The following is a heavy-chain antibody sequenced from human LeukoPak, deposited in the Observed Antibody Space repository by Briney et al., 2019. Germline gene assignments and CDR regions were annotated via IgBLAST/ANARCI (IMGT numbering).Heavy chain of an antibody. Sequence: SETQSLICTLSVDFNKRLNYYCGWICQPPGKGLEWIGTIYYSGGTYYNPSLKSRVTISVDTSKNQFSLKLSSVTAADTAVYYCARHDYYGSLNWFDPWGQGTLITVSS. V-gene: IGHV4-39*01. CDR1: VDFNKRLNYY. D-gene: IGHD3-10*01. CDR3: ARHDYYGSLNWFDP. CDR2: IYYSGGT. J-gene: IGHJ5*02.